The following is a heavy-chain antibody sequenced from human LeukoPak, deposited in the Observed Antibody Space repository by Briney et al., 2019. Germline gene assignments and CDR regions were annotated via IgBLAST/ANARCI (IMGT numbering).Heavy chain of an antibody. V-gene: IGHV3-9*01. CDR2: TSWNRGSI. CDR3: AKGTGRSWTLFDY. J-gene: IGHJ4*02. CDR1: GFSFDDYA. Sequence: PGRSLRLSCAASGFSFDDYAMHGVRQAPGKGLEWVSGTSWNRGSIDYVGSVKGRFTISRENAKNSLYFQMTERRAEDTAFYYCAKGTGRSWTLFDYWGQGILVTVSS. D-gene: IGHD7-27*01.